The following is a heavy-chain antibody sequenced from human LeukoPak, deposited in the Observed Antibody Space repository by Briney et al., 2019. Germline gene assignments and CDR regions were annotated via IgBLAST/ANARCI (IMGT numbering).Heavy chain of an antibody. V-gene: IGHV4-61*01. D-gene: IGHD3-3*01. CDR2: IYYSGGT. Sequence: SETLSLTCSVSGDSISSGRNYWGWIRQSPGKGLEWIGYIYYSGGTNYNPSLKSRVTISVDTSKNQFSLKLSSVTAADTAVYYCARSMWHYDFWSGYYWFDPWGQGTLVTVSS. J-gene: IGHJ5*02. CDR1: GDSISSGRNY. CDR3: ARSMWHYDFWSGYYWFDP.